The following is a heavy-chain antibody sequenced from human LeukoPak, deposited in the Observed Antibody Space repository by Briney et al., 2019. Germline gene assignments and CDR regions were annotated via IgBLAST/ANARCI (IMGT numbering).Heavy chain of an antibody. D-gene: IGHD4-11*01. CDR1: GFNFNDAW. CDR3: TAGLGKTDDDS. Sequence: SGGPLRLSCEGSGFNFNDAWMSWIRQAPGKGLEWVGRVRTTAEGETTDCAAPVRGRFIISRDDSKNMVFLQMNRLETEDTAIYYCTAGLGKTDDDSWGQGTLVTVSS. J-gene: IGHJ4*02. V-gene: IGHV3-15*01. CDR2: VRTTAEGETT.